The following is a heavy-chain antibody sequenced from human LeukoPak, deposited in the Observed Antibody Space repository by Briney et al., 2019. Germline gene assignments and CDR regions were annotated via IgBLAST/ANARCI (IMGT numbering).Heavy chain of an antibody. CDR2: ISSASSYT. D-gene: IGHD2-21*02. J-gene: IGHJ4*02. CDR3: ARDRNYCGDDCYPYYFDN. CDR1: GFTVSSNY. V-gene: IGHV3-21*01. Sequence: GGSLRLSCAASGFTVSSNYMSWVRQAPGKGLEWVSSISSASSYTYYADSVKGRFTISRDNAKNSLFLQMNSLRAEDTAVYYCARDRNYCGDDCYPYYFDNWGQGTLVTVSS.